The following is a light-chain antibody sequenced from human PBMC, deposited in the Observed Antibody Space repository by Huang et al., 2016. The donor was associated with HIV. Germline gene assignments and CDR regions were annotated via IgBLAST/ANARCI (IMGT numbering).Light chain of an antibody. Sequence: EIVLTQSPGTLSLSPGERATLSCRASQSVSSSYLAWYQQKPGQAPRLLIYGAASRATGIPDRFSGIGSGTEFTLTISRLEPEDFAVYYCQQYGSSLFTFGPGTRVDI. V-gene: IGKV3-20*01. CDR3: QQYGSSLFT. J-gene: IGKJ3*01. CDR1: QSVSSSY. CDR2: GAA.